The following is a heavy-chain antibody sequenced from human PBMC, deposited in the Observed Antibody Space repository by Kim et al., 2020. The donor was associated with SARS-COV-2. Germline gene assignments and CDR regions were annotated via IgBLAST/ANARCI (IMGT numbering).Heavy chain of an antibody. CDR3: ARDKRPIYYYGSFDYGMDA. J-gene: IGHJ6*02. Sequence: GGSLRLSCAASGFTVSSNYMSWVRQAPGKGLEWVSVIYSGGSTYYADSVKGGFTISRDNSKNTLYLQMNSLRAEDTAVYYCARDKRPIYYYGSFDYGMDAWGQGTTVTVSS. V-gene: IGHV3-53*01. CDR1: GFTVSSNY. D-gene: IGHD3-10*01. CDR2: IYSGGST.